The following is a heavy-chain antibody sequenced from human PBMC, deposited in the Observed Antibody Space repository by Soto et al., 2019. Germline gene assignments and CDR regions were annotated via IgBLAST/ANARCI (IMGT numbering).Heavy chain of an antibody. D-gene: IGHD3-22*01. CDR1: GFTFDDYG. Sequence: EVPLVESGGGVVRPGGSLRLSCAASGFTFDDYGMSWVRQGPGKGLEWVSGINWNGGSTGYADSVKGRFTVSRDNANNSLYLQMNSLRAEDTALYYCARDGHYYDSSGWGHWGQGTLVTVSS. CDR2: INWNGGST. J-gene: IGHJ1*01. CDR3: ARDGHYYDSSGWGH. V-gene: IGHV3-20*04.